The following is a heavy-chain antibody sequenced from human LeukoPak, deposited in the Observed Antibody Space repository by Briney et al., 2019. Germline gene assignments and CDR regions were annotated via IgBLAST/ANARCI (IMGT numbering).Heavy chain of an antibody. CDR1: GFTVSSNA. V-gene: IGHV3-53*01. CDR2: IYGGGST. D-gene: IGHD5-18*01. J-gene: IGHJ4*02. CDR3: ARDLLQLWSILDY. Sequence: GGSLRLSCAASGFTVSSNAMSWVRQAPGKGLEWVSTIYGGGSTYYADSVKGRFTISRDNSKNTLYLQMNSLRAEDTAVYYYARDLLQLWSILDYWGQGTLVTVSS.